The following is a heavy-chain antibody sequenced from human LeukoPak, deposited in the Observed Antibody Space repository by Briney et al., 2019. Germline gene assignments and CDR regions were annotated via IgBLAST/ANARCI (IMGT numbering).Heavy chain of an antibody. Sequence: GRSLRLSCAASGFTFSSYGMHWVRQAPGKGLEWVAVISYDGSNKYYADSVKGRFTISRDNSKNTLYLQMNSLRAEDTAVYYCARDDLEWYDFWSGIPLDYWGQGTLVTVSS. D-gene: IGHD3-3*01. J-gene: IGHJ4*02. CDR1: GFTFSSYG. CDR3: ARDDLEWYDFWSGIPLDY. V-gene: IGHV3-30*03. CDR2: ISYDGSNK.